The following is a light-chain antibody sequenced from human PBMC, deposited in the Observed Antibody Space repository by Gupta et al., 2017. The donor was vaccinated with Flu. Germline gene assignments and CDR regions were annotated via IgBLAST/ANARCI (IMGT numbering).Light chain of an antibody. J-gene: IGKJ2*01. CDR2: GAS. CDR3: QQYGSSLMYT. Sequence: DIVLTQSPGPLSLSPGERATLSCRTSRIISSTYLAWYQQKRGQAPRLLSYGASTRATGIPDRFSGSGSGTDFTLTINRLEPEDFAVYYCQQYGSSLMYTFGQGTKLEIK. CDR1: RIISSTY. V-gene: IGKV3-20*01.